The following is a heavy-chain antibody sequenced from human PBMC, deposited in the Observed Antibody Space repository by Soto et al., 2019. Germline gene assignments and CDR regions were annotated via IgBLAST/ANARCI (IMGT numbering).Heavy chain of an antibody. J-gene: IGHJ4*02. Sequence: EVQLVESGGGLVQSGGSLRLSCAASGFTLGNYWMHWVRQAPGKGLVWVSRINDYGTTINYAESVEGRFIISRDDAKSEVYLQKNNLRAEDSAGYYCARGGLEPFDYWGQGALVTVSS. V-gene: IGHV3-74*01. CDR1: GFTLGNYW. CDR2: INDYGTTI. CDR3: ARGGLEPFDY. D-gene: IGHD1-1*01.